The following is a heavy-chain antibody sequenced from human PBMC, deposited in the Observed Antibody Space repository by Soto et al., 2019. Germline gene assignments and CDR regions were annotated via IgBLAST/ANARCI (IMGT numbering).Heavy chain of an antibody. Sequence: SVKVSCKXSGGTFSSYAISWVRQAPGQGLEWMGGIIPIFGTANYAQKFQGRVTITADESTSTAYMELSSLRSEDTAVYYCARDQTYYYDSSGKWAYNWFDPWGQGTLVTVSS. CDR3: ARDQTYYYDSSGKWAYNWFDP. V-gene: IGHV1-69*13. CDR1: GGTFSSYA. CDR2: IIPIFGTA. J-gene: IGHJ5*02. D-gene: IGHD3-22*01.